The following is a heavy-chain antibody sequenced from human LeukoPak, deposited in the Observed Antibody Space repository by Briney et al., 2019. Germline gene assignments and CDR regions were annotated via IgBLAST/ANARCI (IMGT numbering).Heavy chain of an antibody. CDR1: GFTFSSYS. Sequence: GGSLRLSCAASGFTFSSYSMNWVRQAPGKGLEWVAVISYDGSNKYYADSVKGRFTVSRDNSKNTLYLQMNSLRAEDTAVYYCARDRYYDSSGRTDYWGQGTLVTVSS. J-gene: IGHJ4*02. D-gene: IGHD3-22*01. V-gene: IGHV3-30*03. CDR3: ARDRYYDSSGRTDY. CDR2: ISYDGSNK.